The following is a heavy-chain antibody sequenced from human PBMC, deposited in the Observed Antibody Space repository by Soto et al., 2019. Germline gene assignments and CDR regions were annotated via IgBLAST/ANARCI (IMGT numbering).Heavy chain of an antibody. V-gene: IGHV3-13*01. CDR1: GFTLSFYD. CDR2: IGTAGDT. J-gene: IGHJ6*03. Sequence: GGSLRLSCAASGFTLSFYDMHWVRQAPGRGLEWVSVIGTAGDTSYRGSVKGRFTISREKANNSLYLQMNSLLAGDTAVYYCARGFGSFYYMDVWGKGTTVTVSS. CDR3: ARGFGSFYYMDV. D-gene: IGHD3-10*01.